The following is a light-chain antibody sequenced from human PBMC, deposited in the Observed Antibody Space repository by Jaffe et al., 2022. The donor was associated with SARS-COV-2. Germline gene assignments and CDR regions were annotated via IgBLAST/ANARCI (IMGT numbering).Light chain of an antibody. J-gene: IGKJ2*01. CDR2: GVS. CDR3: QQYGSPYT. V-gene: IGKV3-20*01. Sequence: EIVLTQSPGTLSLSAGERATLSCRASQGVGSNFLAWYQQKPGQAPRLLIYGVSNRASGIPDRFSGSGSGTDFTLTISRLEPEDCAVYYCQQYGSPYTFGQGTKLEI. CDR1: QGVGSNF.